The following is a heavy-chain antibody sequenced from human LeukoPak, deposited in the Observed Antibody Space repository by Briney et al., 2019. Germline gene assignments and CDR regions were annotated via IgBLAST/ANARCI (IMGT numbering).Heavy chain of an antibody. D-gene: IGHD3-10*01. Sequence: LSLTRPLAGGSVGRGGHGWGWIRQPAGKGPEYLGGIASTGSTNYNRSLGCRVTITVDTSRNHFSLTLTSVTAADTAVYYCARDQTYSGSGIYAYFDYWGQGILVTVSS. CDR3: ARDQTYSGSGIYAYFDY. CDR2: IASTGST. J-gene: IGHJ4*02. V-gene: IGHV4-61*02. CDR1: GGSVGRGGHG.